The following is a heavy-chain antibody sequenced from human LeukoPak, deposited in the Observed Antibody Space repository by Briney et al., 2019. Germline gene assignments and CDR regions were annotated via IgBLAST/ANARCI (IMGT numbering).Heavy chain of an antibody. D-gene: IGHD2-2*01. J-gene: IGHJ6*03. Sequence: GGSLRLSCAGSGFTFSSYWMHWVRQAPGKGLVWVSRINSDGSSTSYADSVKGRFTISRDNAKNTLYLQMNSLRAEDTAVYYCARGPIVAVPELNWGLRNYYYYYKDVWGKGTTVTVSS. CDR2: INSDGSST. CDR1: GFTFSSYW. CDR3: ARGPIVAVPELNWGLRNYYYYYKDV. V-gene: IGHV3-74*01.